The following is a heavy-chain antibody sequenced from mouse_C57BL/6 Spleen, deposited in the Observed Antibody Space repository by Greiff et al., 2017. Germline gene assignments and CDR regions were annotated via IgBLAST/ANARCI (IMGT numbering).Heavy chain of an antibody. V-gene: IGHV1-52*01. J-gene: IGHJ4*01. CDR3: ARGWDGYYVDYAMDY. CDR1: GYTFTSYW. D-gene: IGHD2-3*01. Sequence: VQLQQPGAELVRPGSSVKLSCKASGYTFTSYWMHWVKQRPIQGLEWIGNIDPSDSETHYNQKFKDKATLTVDKSSSTAYMQLSSLTSEDSAVYYCARGWDGYYVDYAMDYWGQGTSVTVSS. CDR2: IDPSDSET.